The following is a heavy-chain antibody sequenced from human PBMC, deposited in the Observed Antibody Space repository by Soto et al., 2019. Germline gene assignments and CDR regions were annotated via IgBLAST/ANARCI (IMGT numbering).Heavy chain of an antibody. CDR1: GGCISSYY. D-gene: IGHD4-17*01. CDR2: IYYSGST. Sequence: QVQLQESGPGLVKPSETLSLTCTVSGGCISSYYWSWIRQPPGKGLEWIGYIYYSGSTNYNPSLKSRVTISVDTSKNQFSLKLSSVTAADTAVYYCARDLGYGDYTYNWFDPWGQGTLVTVSS. V-gene: IGHV4-59*01. CDR3: ARDLGYGDYTYNWFDP. J-gene: IGHJ5*02.